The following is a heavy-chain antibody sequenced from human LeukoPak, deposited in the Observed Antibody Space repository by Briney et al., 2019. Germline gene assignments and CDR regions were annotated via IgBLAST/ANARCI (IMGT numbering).Heavy chain of an antibody. V-gene: IGHV3-23*01. D-gene: IGHD2-2*01. CDR1: GLSLSNSA. J-gene: IGHJ4*02. CDR2: LTGDGTGT. Sequence: PGGSLRLSCVASGLSLSNSAMTWVRQAPGKGLEWVSILTGDGTGTFYAYSVKGRFSISRDISTNTLYLQMTSLGVDDTALYYCATVGGFCPSSNCYAYFDYWGQGSPVTVSS. CDR3: ATVGGFCPSSNCYAYFDY.